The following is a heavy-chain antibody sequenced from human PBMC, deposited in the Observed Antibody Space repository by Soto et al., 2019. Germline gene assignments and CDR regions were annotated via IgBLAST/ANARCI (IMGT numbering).Heavy chain of an antibody. J-gene: IGHJ3*02. Sequence: SETLSLTCAVYGGSFSGYYWSWIRQPPGKGLEWIGEINHSGSTNYNPSLKSRVTISVDTSKNQFSLKLSSVTAADTAVYYCARHDILTGYFRLLDIWGQGTMVTVSS. CDR2: INHSGST. V-gene: IGHV4-34*01. D-gene: IGHD3-9*01. CDR3: ARHDILTGYFRLLDI. CDR1: GGSFSGYY.